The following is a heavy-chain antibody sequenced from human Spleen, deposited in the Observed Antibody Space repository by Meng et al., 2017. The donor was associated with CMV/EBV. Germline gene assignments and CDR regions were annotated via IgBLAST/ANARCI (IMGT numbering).Heavy chain of an antibody. Sequence: GESLKISCAASGFTVSSNYMSWVRQAPGKGLEWVSVIYSGGSTYYADSVKGRFTISRDNSKNTLYLQMNSLRAEDTAVYYCARGLLGYCSSTSCYNFDYWGQGTLVTVSS. D-gene: IGHD2-2*02. CDR3: ARGLLGYCSSTSCYNFDY. CDR2: IYSGGST. J-gene: IGHJ4*02. CDR1: GFTVSSNY. V-gene: IGHV3-53*01.